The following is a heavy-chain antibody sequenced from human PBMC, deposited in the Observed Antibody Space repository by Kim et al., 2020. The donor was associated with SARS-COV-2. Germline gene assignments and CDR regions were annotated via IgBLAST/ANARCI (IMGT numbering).Heavy chain of an antibody. Sequence: ASVKVSCKASGYTFTSYGISWVRQAPGQGLEWMGWISAYNGNTNYAQKLQGRVTMTTDTSTSTAYMELRSLRSDDTAVYYCARVRSLRNWNYLKRGGFDYWGQGTLVTVSS. D-gene: IGHD1-7*01. CDR1: GYTFTSYG. CDR3: ARVRSLRNWNYLKRGGFDY. V-gene: IGHV1-18*01. J-gene: IGHJ4*02. CDR2: ISAYNGNT.